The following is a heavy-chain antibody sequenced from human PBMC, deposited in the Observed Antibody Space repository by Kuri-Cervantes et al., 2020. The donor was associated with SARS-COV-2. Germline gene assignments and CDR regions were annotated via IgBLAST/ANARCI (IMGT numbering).Heavy chain of an antibody. V-gene: IGHV4-34*01. CDR3: ARGVSSSSPLTSYYMDV. D-gene: IGHD6-6*01. Sequence: SETLSLTCAVYGGSFSGYYWSWIRQPPGKGLEWIGEINHSGSTNYNTSLKSRVTISVDTSKNRFSLKLSSVTAADTAVYYCARGVSSSSPLTSYYMDVWGKGTTVTVSS. CDR1: GGSFSGYY. J-gene: IGHJ6*03. CDR2: INHSGST.